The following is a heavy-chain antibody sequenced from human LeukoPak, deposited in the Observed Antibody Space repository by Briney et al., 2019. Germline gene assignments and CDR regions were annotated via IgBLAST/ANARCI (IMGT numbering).Heavy chain of an antibody. CDR2: ISYDGSNK. CDR1: GFTFSSYA. V-gene: IGHV3-30-3*01. Sequence: GGSLRLSCAASGFTFSSYAMHWVRQAPGKGLEWVAVISYDGSNKYYADSVKGRFTISRDNSKNTLYLQMNSLRAEDTAVYYCAREKSGWLQSNAFDIWGQGTMVTVSS. J-gene: IGHJ3*02. D-gene: IGHD5-24*01. CDR3: AREKSGWLQSNAFDI.